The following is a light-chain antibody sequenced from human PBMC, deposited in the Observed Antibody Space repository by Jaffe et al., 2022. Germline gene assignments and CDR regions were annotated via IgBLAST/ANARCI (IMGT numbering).Light chain of an antibody. Sequence: EIVLTQSPGTLSLSPGERATLSCRASQSVTSSYLAWYQQKPGQAPRLLIYGVSTRATGIPDRFSGSGSGTDFTLTISRLEPEDFAVYFCQHYGSSPLTFSVGTKVEIK. CDR3: QHYGSSPLT. V-gene: IGKV3-20*01. CDR2: GVS. CDR1: QSVTSSY. J-gene: IGKJ4*01.